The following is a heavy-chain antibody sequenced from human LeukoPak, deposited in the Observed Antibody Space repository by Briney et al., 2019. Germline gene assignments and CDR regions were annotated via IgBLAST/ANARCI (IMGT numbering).Heavy chain of an antibody. J-gene: IGHJ4*02. CDR1: GFIFSSYW. CDR3: TRQWHTPSDY. CDR2: INGDGTST. D-gene: IGHD6-19*01. V-gene: IGHV3-74*03. Sequence: GGSLRLSCAASGFIFSSYWMHWVRQKPGEGPLWLSRINGDGTSTAYAHSVQGRFIISRDNAKNILYLQMNSLRVDDTAVYYCTRQWHTPSDYWGQGTVVTVSS.